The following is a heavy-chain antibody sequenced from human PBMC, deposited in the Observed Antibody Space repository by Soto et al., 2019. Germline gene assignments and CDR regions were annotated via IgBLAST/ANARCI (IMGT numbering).Heavy chain of an antibody. Sequence: PGGSLRLSCAASGFTFSSYGMHWVLQAPGKGLEWVAVIWYDGSNKYYADSVKGRFTISRDNSKNTLYLQMNSLRAEDTAVYYCARDRGLIAAAGVGEYYFDYWGQGTPVTVSS. D-gene: IGHD6-13*01. J-gene: IGHJ4*02. CDR1: GFTFSSYG. CDR2: IWYDGSNK. V-gene: IGHV3-33*01. CDR3: ARDRGLIAAAGVGEYYFDY.